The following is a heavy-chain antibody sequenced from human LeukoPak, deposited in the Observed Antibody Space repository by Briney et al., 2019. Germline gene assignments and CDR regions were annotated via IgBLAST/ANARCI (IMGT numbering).Heavy chain of an antibody. D-gene: IGHD6-13*01. CDR1: GFNFNSYE. J-gene: IGHJ6*02. V-gene: IGHV3-48*03. CDR3: ARGGYSSSWHIDYFQSYPMDV. CDR2: ISSGGSTI. Sequence: GGSLRLSCAASGFNFNSYEMNWVRQAPGKGLEWVSFISSGGSTISYADSVKGQFTTSRDNAKNFLYLQMNNVRAEDTSIYYCARGGYSSSWHIDYFQSYPMDVWGQGTTVTV.